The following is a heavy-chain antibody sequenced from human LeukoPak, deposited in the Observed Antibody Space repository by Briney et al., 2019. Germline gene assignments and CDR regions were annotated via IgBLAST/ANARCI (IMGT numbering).Heavy chain of an antibody. Sequence: SETLSLTCTVSGGSISSYYWSWIRQPAGKGLEWIGRIYTSGSTNYNPSLKSRVTMSVDTSKNQFSLKLSSVTAADTAVYYCSLGGYYTDAFDIWGQWTMVTVSS. D-gene: IGHD3-3*01. CDR3: SLGGYYTDAFDI. V-gene: IGHV4-4*07. CDR2: IYTSGST. J-gene: IGHJ3*02. CDR1: GGSISSYY.